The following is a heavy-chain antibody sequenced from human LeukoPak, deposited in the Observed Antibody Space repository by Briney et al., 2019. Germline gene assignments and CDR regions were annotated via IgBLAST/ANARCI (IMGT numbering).Heavy chain of an antibody. CDR2: IYYTGST. V-gene: IGHV4-61*01. Sequence: PSGTLCLSCAVSGGSVSTGTHYWGWIRQPPGKGLESIGYIYYTGSTNYNPSLRSRLTFSVDTSKNQFSLKLSSVTAGDTAVYYCARRGGSRRSFDYWGQGTLVTVSS. CDR3: ARRGGSRRSFDY. J-gene: IGHJ4*02. D-gene: IGHD3-16*01. CDR1: GGSVSTGTHY.